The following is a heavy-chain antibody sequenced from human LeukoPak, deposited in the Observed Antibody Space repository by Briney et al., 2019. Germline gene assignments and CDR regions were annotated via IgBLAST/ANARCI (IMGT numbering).Heavy chain of an antibody. J-gene: IGHJ5*02. Sequence: GRSLRLSCAASGFTFSSYGMHWVRQAPGKGLEWVAVISYDGSNKYYADSVKGRFTISRDNSKNTLYLQMNSLRAEDTAVYYCARAYDSSGYYYTRDNWFDPWGQGTLVTVSS. CDR3: ARAYDSSGYYYTRDNWFDP. CDR1: GFTFSSYG. V-gene: IGHV3-30*03. D-gene: IGHD3-22*01. CDR2: ISYDGSNK.